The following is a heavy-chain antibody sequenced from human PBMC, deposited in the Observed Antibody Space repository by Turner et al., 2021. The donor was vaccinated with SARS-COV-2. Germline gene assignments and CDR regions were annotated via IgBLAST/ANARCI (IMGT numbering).Heavy chain of an antibody. Sequence: QVHLVQSGAEVKRPGASVTVSCQASGYTFTDYYVHWIRQAPGQSLECMGWINPSSGGTDYAKKFQGRVTRTRDTSISTAYMELSRLRSDDTAVYYCARPLSVDDAFDIWGQGTMVTVSS. CDR1: GYTFTDYY. J-gene: IGHJ3*02. CDR2: INPSSGGT. D-gene: IGHD1-26*01. V-gene: IGHV1-2*02. CDR3: ARPLSVDDAFDI.